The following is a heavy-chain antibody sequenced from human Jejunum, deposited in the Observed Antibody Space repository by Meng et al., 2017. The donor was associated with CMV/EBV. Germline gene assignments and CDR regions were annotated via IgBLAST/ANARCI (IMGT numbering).Heavy chain of an antibody. CDR1: AFTFITPY. CDR3: ARDSLKGGGFYY. Sequence: SAFTFITPYMDWCLQAPGEGLVWLARSRVKVNSYPTEHASSVKGIFTISKDDLKNSLYLQMNSLRTEDTAFYYCARDSLKGGGFYYWGQRTLVTVSS. J-gene: IGHJ4*02. CDR2: SRVKVNSYPT. V-gene: IGHV3-72*01. D-gene: IGHD3-10*01.